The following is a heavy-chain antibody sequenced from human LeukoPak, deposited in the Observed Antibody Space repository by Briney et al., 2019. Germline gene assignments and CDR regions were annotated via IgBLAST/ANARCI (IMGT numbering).Heavy chain of an antibody. J-gene: IGHJ5*02. CDR1: GYTFTGYY. V-gene: IGHV1-2*04. Sequence: ASVKVSCKASGYTFTGYYMHWVRQAPGQGLEWMGWINPNSGGTNYARKFQGWVTMTRDTSISTAYMELSRLRSDDTAVYYCARGKGSKGYCSGGSCYSLDPWGQGTLVTVSS. D-gene: IGHD2-15*01. CDR3: ARGKGSKGYCSGGSCYSLDP. CDR2: INPNSGGT.